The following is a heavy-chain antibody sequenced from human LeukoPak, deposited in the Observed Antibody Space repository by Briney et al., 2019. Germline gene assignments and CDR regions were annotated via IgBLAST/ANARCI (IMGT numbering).Heavy chain of an antibody. CDR3: ARGLGYCSSTSCYTVSYYYYYGMDV. Sequence: SETLSLTCAVYGGSFSGYYWSWIRQPPGKGVEWIGEINHSGSTNYNPSLKSRVTISVDTSKNQFSLKLSSVTAADTAVYYCARGLGYCSSTSCYTVSYYYYYGMDVWGQGTTVTVSS. J-gene: IGHJ6*02. V-gene: IGHV4-34*01. CDR2: INHSGST. D-gene: IGHD2-2*02. CDR1: GGSFSGYY.